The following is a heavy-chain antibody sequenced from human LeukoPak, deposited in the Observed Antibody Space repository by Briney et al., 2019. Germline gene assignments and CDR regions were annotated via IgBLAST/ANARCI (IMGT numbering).Heavy chain of an antibody. D-gene: IGHD3-22*01. J-gene: IGHJ3*02. CDR1: GGTFSSYA. CDR2: IIPILGIA. Sequence: ASVKVSCKASGGTFSSYAISWVRQAPGQGLEWMGRIIPILGIANYAQKFQGRVTITADKSTSTAYMELSSLRSEDTAVYYCARVKGNTMIVVGGPRNAFDIWGQGTMVTVSS. V-gene: IGHV1-69*04. CDR3: ARVKGNTMIVVGGPRNAFDI.